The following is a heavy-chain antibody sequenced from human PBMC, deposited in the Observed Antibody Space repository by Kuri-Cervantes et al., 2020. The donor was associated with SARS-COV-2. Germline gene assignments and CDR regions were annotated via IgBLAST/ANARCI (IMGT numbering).Heavy chain of an antibody. V-gene: IGHV1-18*01. CDR3: ARKGVVVPTPVDYYYAMDV. CDR1: GYSLTNYD. D-gene: IGHD2-2*01. CDR2: IGTNNGNK. J-gene: IGHJ6*02. Sequence: ASVKVSCKASGYSLTNYDMVWVRQAPGQGLEWMGWIGTNNGNKVYAQKFQGRVTMTTDTSTKTASMELTSLRSDDTAVYYCARKGVVVPTPVDYYYAMDVWGQGTTVTVSS.